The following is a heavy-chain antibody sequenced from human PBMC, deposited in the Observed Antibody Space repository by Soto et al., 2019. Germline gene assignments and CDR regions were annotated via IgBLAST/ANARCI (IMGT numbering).Heavy chain of an antibody. Sequence: GGSLRLSCAASGFTFSSYGMHWVRQAPGKGLEWVAVIWYDGSNKYYADSVKGRFTISRDNSKNTLYLQMNSLRAEDTAVYYCARGTHYDSSGYYLDYWGQGTLVTVSS. V-gene: IGHV3-33*01. J-gene: IGHJ4*02. CDR2: IWYDGSNK. CDR1: GFTFSSYG. CDR3: ARGTHYDSSGYYLDY. D-gene: IGHD3-22*01.